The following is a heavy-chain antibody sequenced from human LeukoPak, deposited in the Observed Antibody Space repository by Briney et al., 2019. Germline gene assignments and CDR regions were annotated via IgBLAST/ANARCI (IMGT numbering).Heavy chain of an antibody. Sequence: SETLSLTCTVSGGSISSYYWSWIRQPPGKGLEWVGYIYYSGSTNYNPSLKSRVTISVDTSKNQFSLKLSSVTAADTAVYYCARATMIVVGNWFDPWGQGTLVTVSS. D-gene: IGHD3-22*01. J-gene: IGHJ5*02. V-gene: IGHV4-59*01. CDR3: ARATMIVVGNWFDP. CDR2: IYYSGST. CDR1: GGSISSYY.